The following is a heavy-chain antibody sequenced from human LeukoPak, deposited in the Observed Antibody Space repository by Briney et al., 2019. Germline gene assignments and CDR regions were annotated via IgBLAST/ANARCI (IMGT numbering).Heavy chain of an antibody. Sequence: SVKVSCKASGGTFSSYAISWVRQAPGQGLEWMGGIIPIFGTANYAQKFQGRVTITADESTSTAYMELSSLRSEDTAVYYCAKSDILTGYYCSYMDAWGKGTTVTISS. J-gene: IGHJ6*03. D-gene: IGHD3-9*01. CDR1: GGTFSSYA. V-gene: IGHV1-69*13. CDR2: IIPIFGTA. CDR3: AKSDILTGYYCSYMDA.